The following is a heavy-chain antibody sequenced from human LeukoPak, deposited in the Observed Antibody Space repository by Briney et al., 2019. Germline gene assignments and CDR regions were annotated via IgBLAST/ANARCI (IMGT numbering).Heavy chain of an antibody. J-gene: IGHJ4*02. CDR2: IIPIFGTA. Sequence: GASVKVSCKASGGTFSSYAISWVRQAPGQGLEWMGGIIPIFGTANYAQKFQGRVTITADESTSTAYMELSSLRSEDTAVYYCARERGGLGTDYGAFFDYWGQGTLVTVSS. CDR3: ARERGGLGTDYGAFFDY. CDR1: GGTFSSYA. D-gene: IGHD4-17*01. V-gene: IGHV1-69*01.